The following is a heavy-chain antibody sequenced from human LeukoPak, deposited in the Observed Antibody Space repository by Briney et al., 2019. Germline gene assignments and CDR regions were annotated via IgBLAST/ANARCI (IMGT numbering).Heavy chain of an antibody. CDR1: GGTFSSYA. Sequence: ASVKVSCKASGGTFSSYAISWVRQAPGQGLEWMGGIIPIFGTANYAQKFQGRVTITADESTSTAYMELSSLRSEDTAVYYCARGRLGRVPTSAWGQGTLVTVSS. CDR3: ARGRLGRVPTSA. J-gene: IGHJ4*02. CDR2: IIPIFGTA. D-gene: IGHD2-21*01. V-gene: IGHV1-69*13.